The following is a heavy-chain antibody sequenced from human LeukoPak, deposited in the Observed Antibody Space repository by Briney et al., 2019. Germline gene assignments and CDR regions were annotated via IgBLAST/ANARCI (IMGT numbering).Heavy chain of an antibody. J-gene: IGHJ6*03. CDR3: ARVSYSSSYRIYYYYYYMDV. D-gene: IGHD6-6*01. CDR2: IYYSGST. Sequence: SETLSLTCTVSGGSISSSSYYWGWIRQPPGKGLEWIGSIYYSGSTYYNPSRKSRVTISVDTSKNQFSLKLSSVTAADTAVYYCARVSYSSSYRIYYYYYYMDVWGKGTTVTVSS. CDR1: GGSISSSSYY. V-gene: IGHV4-39*07.